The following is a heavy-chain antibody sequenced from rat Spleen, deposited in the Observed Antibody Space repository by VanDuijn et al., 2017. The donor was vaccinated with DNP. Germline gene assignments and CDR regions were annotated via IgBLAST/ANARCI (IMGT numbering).Heavy chain of an antibody. CDR2: ISTRGSRT. Sequence: EVQLVESGGGLVQPGRSLKLSCAASGFTFSNYGMAWVRQAPKKGLEWVATISTRGSRTYYPDSVKGRFTISRDDAKSSLYLQMNGLKSEDTATYYCARPDYWGQGVMVTVSS. J-gene: IGHJ2*01. V-gene: IGHV5-29*01. CDR1: GFTFSNYG. CDR3: ARPDY.